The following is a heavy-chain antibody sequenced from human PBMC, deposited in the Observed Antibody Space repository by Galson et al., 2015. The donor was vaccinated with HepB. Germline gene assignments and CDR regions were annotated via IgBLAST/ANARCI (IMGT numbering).Heavy chain of an antibody. J-gene: IGHJ4*02. CDR1: GYTFTGYY. CDR2: INLNSGGT. Sequence: QSGAEVKKPGASVKVSCKASGYTFTGYYMQWVRQAPGQGLEWMGWINLNSGGTSYAQKFQGRVTMTRDTSISTAYMELSSLRFDDTAVYYCARDQVTVTTPFFDWWGQGTLVTVSS. V-gene: IGHV1-2*02. CDR3: ARDQVTVTTPFFDW. D-gene: IGHD4-17*01.